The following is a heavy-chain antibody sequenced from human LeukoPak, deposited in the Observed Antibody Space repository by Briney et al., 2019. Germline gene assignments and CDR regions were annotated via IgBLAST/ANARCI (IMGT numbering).Heavy chain of an antibody. Sequence: SGTLSLTCTVSGGSISSGSYYWSWIRQPAGKGLEWIGRIYTSGSTNYNPSLKSRVTISVDTSKNQFSLKLSSVTAADTAVYYCAREDKVATIGYWGQGTLVTVSS. V-gene: IGHV4-61*02. D-gene: IGHD5-12*01. CDR3: AREDKVATIGY. J-gene: IGHJ4*02. CDR1: GGSISSGSYY. CDR2: IYTSGST.